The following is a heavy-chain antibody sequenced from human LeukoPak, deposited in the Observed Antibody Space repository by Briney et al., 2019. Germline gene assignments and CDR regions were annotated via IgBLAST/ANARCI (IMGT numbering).Heavy chain of an antibody. CDR1: GFTFSGFA. CDR2: ISRSGEST. V-gene: IGHV3-23*01. CDR3: AKDYAVGSIDY. J-gene: IGHJ4*02. Sequence: GGSLRLSCAASGFTFSGFAMSWIRQAPGKGLEWVSSISRSGESTFYADSVRGRFTISRDISKNTVSLQMESLRAEDTALYYCAKDYAVGSIDYWGQGTLVTVSS. D-gene: IGHD3-16*01.